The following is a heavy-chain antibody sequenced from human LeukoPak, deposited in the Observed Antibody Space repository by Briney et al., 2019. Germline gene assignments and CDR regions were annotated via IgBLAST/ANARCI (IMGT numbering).Heavy chain of an antibody. CDR1: GGSISGHY. CDR2: AYYSVST. Sequence: KPSETLSLTCTVSGGSISGHYWSWIRQPPGKGLEWIGYAYYSVSTNYNPSLRSRATISVDASMNQYSLKLTSVTAADTAVYYCARLHADTSLTPYYNYIYVWGKGTTVTASS. V-gene: IGHV4-59*08. D-gene: IGHD5-18*01. J-gene: IGHJ6*03. CDR3: ARLHADTSLTPYYNYIYV.